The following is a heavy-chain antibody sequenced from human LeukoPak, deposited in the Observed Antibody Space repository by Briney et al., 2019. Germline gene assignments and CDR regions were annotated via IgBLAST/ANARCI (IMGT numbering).Heavy chain of an antibody. V-gene: IGHV4-61*01. CDR1: GGSVSSGSYY. CDR2: IYYSGSN. D-gene: IGHD3-10*01. CDR3: ARESHYYGSVDY. Sequence: SETLSLTCTVSGGSVSSGSYYWSWIRQPPGKGLEWIGYIYYSGSNNYNPSLKSRVTISVDTSKNQFSLKLSSVTAAVTAVYYCARESHYYGSVDYWGQGTLVTVSS. J-gene: IGHJ4*02.